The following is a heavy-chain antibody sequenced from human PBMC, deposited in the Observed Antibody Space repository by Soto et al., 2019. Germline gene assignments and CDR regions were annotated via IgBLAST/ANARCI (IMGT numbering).Heavy chain of an antibody. V-gene: IGHV1-3*01. CDR1: GYTFTSYA. Sequence: ASVKVSCKASGYTFTSYAMHWVRQAPGQRLEWMGWINAGNGNTKYSQKFQGRVTITRDTSASTAYMELSSLRSEDTAVYYCARGARTNYYDSSGNDAFDIWGQGTMVTVSS. CDR2: INAGNGNT. J-gene: IGHJ3*02. CDR3: ARGARTNYYDSSGNDAFDI. D-gene: IGHD3-22*01.